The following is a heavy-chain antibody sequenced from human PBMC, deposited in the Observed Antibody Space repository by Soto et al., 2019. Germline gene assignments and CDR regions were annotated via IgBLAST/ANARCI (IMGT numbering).Heavy chain of an antibody. Sequence: PSETLSLTCTVSGASIRSTDYYWSWIRQAPGKGLEWIGYVYYTGSTYYNPSLMSRLTISVVTSKNQFSLKLTSVTAAETAVYYCVRTAREGAVAPHWFDRWGQGTQVTVSS. CDR1: GASIRSTDYY. CDR3: VRTAREGAVAPHWFDR. V-gene: IGHV4-30-4*01. CDR2: VYYTGST. J-gene: IGHJ5*02. D-gene: IGHD2-21*02.